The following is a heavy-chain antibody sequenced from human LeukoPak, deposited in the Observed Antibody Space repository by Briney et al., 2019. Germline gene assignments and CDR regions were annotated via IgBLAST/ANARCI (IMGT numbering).Heavy chain of an antibody. V-gene: IGHV1-69*13. Sequence: GASVKVSCTASGGTFSSYAISWVRQAPGPGLEWMGGIIPIFGTANYAQKFQGRVTITADESTSTAYMELSSLRSEDTAVYYCARGRGDYVLNWFDPWGQGTLVTVSS. CDR2: IIPIFGTA. J-gene: IGHJ5*02. CDR3: ARGRGDYVLNWFDP. CDR1: GGTFSSYA. D-gene: IGHD4-17*01.